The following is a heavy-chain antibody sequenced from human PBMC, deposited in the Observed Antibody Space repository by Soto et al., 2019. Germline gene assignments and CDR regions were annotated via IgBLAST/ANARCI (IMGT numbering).Heavy chain of an antibody. CDR2: IKQDGSEK. D-gene: IGHD1-1*01. Sequence: EVQLVESGGGLVQPGGSLRLSCAASGFTFSSYWMSWVRQAPGKGLEWVANIKQDGSEKYYLDSVKGLFHISRDNSKNSLYLQMNSLRAEDTAVYYCARDVFDNWNDLAWGQGTLVTVSS. J-gene: IGHJ5*02. V-gene: IGHV3-7*01. CDR1: GFTFSSYW. CDR3: ARDVFDNWNDLA.